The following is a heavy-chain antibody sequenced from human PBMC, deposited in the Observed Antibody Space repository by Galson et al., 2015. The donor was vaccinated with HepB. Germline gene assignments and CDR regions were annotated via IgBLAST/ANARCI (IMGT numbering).Heavy chain of an antibody. V-gene: IGHV3-30*03. D-gene: IGHD2-21*01. CDR2: ISYDGSNK. Sequence: SLRLSCAASGFTFSSYSMNWVRQAPGKGLEWVAVISYDGSNKYYADSVKGRFTISRDNSKNTLYLQMNSLRAEDTAVYYCARDSGVAGTLYNWFDPWGQGTLVTVSS. CDR3: ARDSGVAGTLYNWFDP. CDR1: GFTFSSYS. J-gene: IGHJ5*02.